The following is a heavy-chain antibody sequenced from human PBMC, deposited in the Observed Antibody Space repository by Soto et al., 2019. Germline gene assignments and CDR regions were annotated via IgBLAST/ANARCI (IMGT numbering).Heavy chain of an antibody. Sequence: GGSLRLSCAASGFTSSTYWMHWVRQAPGKGLVWVSRINSDGGSTTYADSVKGRFTISRDSAKNTVNLQMNSLRAEDTAVYYCARARSAFHLELWGLGTLVTVSS. CDR2: INSDGGST. D-gene: IGHD3-3*01. J-gene: IGHJ2*01. CDR1: GFTSSTYW. V-gene: IGHV3-74*01. CDR3: ARARSAFHLEL.